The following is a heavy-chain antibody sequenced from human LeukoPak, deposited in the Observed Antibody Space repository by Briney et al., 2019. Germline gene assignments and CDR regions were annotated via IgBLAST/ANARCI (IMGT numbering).Heavy chain of an antibody. V-gene: IGHV3-30-3*01. CDR2: ISYDGSNK. D-gene: IGHD4-17*01. CDR3: ARETAGTVGSTDFDY. J-gene: IGHJ4*02. CDR1: GFTFSSYA. Sequence: GRSLRLSCAASGFTFSSYAMHWVRQAPGKGLEWVAVISYDGSNKYYTDSVEGRFTISRDDSKNTLYLQMNSLRGEDTALYYCARETAGTVGSTDFDYWGQGTLVTVSS.